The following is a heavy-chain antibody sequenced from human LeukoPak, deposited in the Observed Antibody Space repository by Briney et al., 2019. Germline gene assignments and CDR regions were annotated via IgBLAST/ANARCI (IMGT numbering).Heavy chain of an antibody. CDR3: ARATWIQLFFFDY. CDR1: GYTFSSYY. Sequence: ASVKVSCKASGYTFSSYYLHWVRQPPGPGLKLIGIINLTGGIARFAQKLQGRVSMTRDTSTSKVYMELSSLRSEDTAVYYCARATWIQLFFFDYWGQGTLVTVSS. D-gene: IGHD5-18*01. J-gene: IGHJ4*02. CDR2: INLTGGIA. V-gene: IGHV1-46*04.